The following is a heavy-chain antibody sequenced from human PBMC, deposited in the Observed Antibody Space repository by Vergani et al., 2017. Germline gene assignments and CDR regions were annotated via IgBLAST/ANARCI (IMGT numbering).Heavy chain of an antibody. J-gene: IGHJ4*02. CDR2: IYSGGSST. V-gene: IGHV3-23*03. CDR1: GSTFRSDA. D-gene: IGHD6-13*01. Sequence: VQLVESGGGLGQPGGSLRLSCAASGSTFRSDAMSWVRQVPGKGLEWVSVIYSGGSSTDYADSCKGRFTISLDNSKNTLYLQMNSLRAEETAVYYCAKDIALGGWGQGTLVTVSS. CDR3: AKDIALGG.